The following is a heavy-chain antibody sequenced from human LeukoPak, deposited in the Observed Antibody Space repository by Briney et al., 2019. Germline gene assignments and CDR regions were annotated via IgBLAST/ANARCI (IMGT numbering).Heavy chain of an antibody. CDR2: IYPGDSDT. D-gene: IGHD2-2*01. CDR1: GYSFTSYW. Sequence: GESLKISCKGSGYSFTSYWIGWVRQMPGKGLEWMGIIYPGDSDTRYSPSFQGQVTISADKSISTAYLQWSSLKASDTAMYYCARTTLGYCSTTSCYRWFDPWGQGTLVTVSS. CDR3: ARTTLGYCSTTSCYRWFDP. J-gene: IGHJ5*02. V-gene: IGHV5-51*01.